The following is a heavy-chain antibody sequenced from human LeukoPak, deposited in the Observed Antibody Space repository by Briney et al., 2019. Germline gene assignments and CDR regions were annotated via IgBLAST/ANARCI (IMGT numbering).Heavy chain of an antibody. V-gene: IGHV4-34*01. CDR3: ARGAYDYVWGSYRDYFDY. Sequence: PSETLSLTCAVYGGSFSGYYWSWIRQPPGKGLEWIGEINHSGSTNYNPSLKSRVTISVDTSKNQFSLKLSSVTAEDTAVYYCARGAYDYVWGSYRDYFDYWGQGTLVTVSS. J-gene: IGHJ4*02. D-gene: IGHD3-16*02. CDR2: INHSGST. CDR1: GGSFSGYY.